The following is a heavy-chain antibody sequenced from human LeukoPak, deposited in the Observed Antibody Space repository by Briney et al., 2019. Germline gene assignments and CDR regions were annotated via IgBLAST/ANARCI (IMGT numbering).Heavy chain of an antibody. CDR3: ARESANGYNYGY. CDR1: GGTFSGYA. D-gene: IGHD5-24*01. V-gene: IGHV1-69*01. Sequence: SVNVSCTASGGTFSGYAISWVRQAPGQGLEWMGGIIPIFGTANYAQKFQGRVTITADESTSTAYMELSSLRSEDTAVYYCARESANGYNYGYWGQGTLVTVSS. J-gene: IGHJ4*02. CDR2: IIPIFGTA.